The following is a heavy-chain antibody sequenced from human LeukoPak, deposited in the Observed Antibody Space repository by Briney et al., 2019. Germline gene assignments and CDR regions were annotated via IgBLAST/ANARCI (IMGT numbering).Heavy chain of an antibody. CDR1: GGSINDYY. CDR2: LYYGGST. CDR3: ARDRPGTD. V-gene: IGHV4-59*01. J-gene: IGHJ4*02. Sequence: PSETLTLTCTVSGGSINDYYWSWIRQPPGKRLEWIGYLYYGGSTSYSPSLKSRVTISVDTSKNQFSLKLNSVTAADTAVYYCARDRPGTDWGQGTLVTVSS.